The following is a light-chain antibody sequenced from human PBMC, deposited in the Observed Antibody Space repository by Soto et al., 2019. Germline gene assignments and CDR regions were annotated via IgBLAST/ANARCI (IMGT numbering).Light chain of an antibody. J-gene: IGKJ5*01. V-gene: IGKV1-6*01. CDR2: VAF. CDR3: QQYNNWPPIT. CDR1: QGIRNA. Sequence: IQLTQSPSFLSASVGDRVTITCRASQGIRNALGWYQQKPGKAPKLLISVAFSLQSGVPSRFSGSGSGTDFTLTISSLQSEDFAVYYCQQYNNWPPITFGQGTRLEIK.